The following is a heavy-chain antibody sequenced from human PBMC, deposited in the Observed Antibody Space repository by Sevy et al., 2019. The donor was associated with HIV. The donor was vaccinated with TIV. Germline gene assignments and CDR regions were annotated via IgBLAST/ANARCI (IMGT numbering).Heavy chain of an antibody. Sequence: SENLSLTCTVSGGSISSYYWSWIRQPPGKGLEWIGYIYYRGSTNYNPSLKSRVTISVDTSKNQFSLKLSSVTAADTAVYYSARRGLGNWFDPWGQGTLVTVSS. D-gene: IGHD6-19*01. J-gene: IGHJ5*02. CDR1: GGSISSYY. V-gene: IGHV4-59*01. CDR3: ARRGLGNWFDP. CDR2: IYYRGST.